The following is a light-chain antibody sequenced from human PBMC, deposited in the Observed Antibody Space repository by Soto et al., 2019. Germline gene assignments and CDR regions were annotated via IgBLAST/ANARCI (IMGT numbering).Light chain of an antibody. Sequence: EIVLTQSPGTLSLSPGERATLSCRASQSVYSRYLAWYQQKPGQAPRLLMYDASSRATGIPDRFSGSGSGTDFTLTISRLEPEDVAVYYCQQYGSSPRGTFGQGTKVEIK. CDR2: DAS. J-gene: IGKJ1*01. CDR3: QQYGSSPRGT. CDR1: QSVYSRY. V-gene: IGKV3-20*01.